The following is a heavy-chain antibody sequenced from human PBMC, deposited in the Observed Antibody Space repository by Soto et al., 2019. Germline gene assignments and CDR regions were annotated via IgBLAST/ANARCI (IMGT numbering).Heavy chain of an antibody. CDR1: GFTFDDYA. CDR3: AKDMGYGSGTPTAAFDI. V-gene: IGHV3-9*01. J-gene: IGHJ3*02. D-gene: IGHD3-10*01. Sequence: PGGSLRLSCAASGFTFDDYAMHWVRQAPGKGLEWVSGFSWNSGSIGFADSVKGRFTISRDNAKNSLYLQMNSLRAEDTSLFYCAKDMGYGSGTPTAAFDIWGQGTMVT. CDR2: FSWNSGSI.